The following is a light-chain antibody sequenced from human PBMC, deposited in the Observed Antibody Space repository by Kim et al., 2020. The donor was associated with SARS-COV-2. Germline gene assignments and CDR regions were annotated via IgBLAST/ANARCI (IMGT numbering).Light chain of an antibody. V-gene: IGLV6-57*02. J-gene: IGLJ3*02. CDR2: EDN. CDR3: QSYDSSNQGV. Sequence: KTVTNSCTGSSGNIASNYVQWYQQRPGSAPTTVICEDNQRPSGVPDRFSGSIDSSSNSASLTISGLKTEDDADYYCQSYDSSNQGVFGGGTQLTVL. CDR1: SGNIASNY.